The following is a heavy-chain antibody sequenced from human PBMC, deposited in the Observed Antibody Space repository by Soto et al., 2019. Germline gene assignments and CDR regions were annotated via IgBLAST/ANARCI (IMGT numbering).Heavy chain of an antibody. Sequence: GGSRRRCWAASGFTFSSYAMSWVRQAPGKGLEWVSAISVSGGSTYYADSVKGRFTISRDNSKNTLYLQMNSLRAEDTAVYYCAKEKDGQLDDWGQGTLVTVSS. V-gene: IGHV3-23*01. CDR1: GFTFSSYA. CDR3: AKEKDGQLDD. CDR2: ISVSGGST. J-gene: IGHJ4*02. D-gene: IGHD6-6*01.